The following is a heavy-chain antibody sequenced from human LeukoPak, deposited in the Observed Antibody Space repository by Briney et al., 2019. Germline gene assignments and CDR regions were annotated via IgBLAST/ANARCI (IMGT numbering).Heavy chain of an antibody. CDR1: GFTFEDYG. V-gene: IGHV3-21*01. CDR2: ISSSSSYI. D-gene: IGHD6-19*01. J-gene: IGHJ4*02. Sequence: GGSLRLSCAASGFTFEDYGMSWVRQARGKGLEGVSSISSSSSYIYYADSVKGRFTISRDNAKNSLYLQMNSLRAEDTAVYYCARKSSSGLDYWGQGTLVTVSS. CDR3: ARKSSSGLDY.